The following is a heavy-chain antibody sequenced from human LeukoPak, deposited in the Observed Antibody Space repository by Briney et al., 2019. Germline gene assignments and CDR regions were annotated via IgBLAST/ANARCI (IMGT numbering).Heavy chain of an antibody. V-gene: IGHV3-21*01. D-gene: IGHD3-22*01. J-gene: IGHJ4*02. Sequence: GSLRLPCAASGFTFSSYAMHWVRQAPGKGLEWVSSISSSSSYIYYADSVEGRLTISRDNAKNSLYLQMNSLRAEDTAVYYCAKTTYDSSGNDYWGQGTLVTVSS. CDR3: AKTTYDSSGNDY. CDR1: GFTFSSYA. CDR2: ISSSSSYI.